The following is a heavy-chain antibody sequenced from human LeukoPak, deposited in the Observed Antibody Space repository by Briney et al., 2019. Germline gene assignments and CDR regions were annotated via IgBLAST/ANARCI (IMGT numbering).Heavy chain of an antibody. V-gene: IGHV3-53*01. Sequence: PGGSLRLSCAASGFTVSNNYMSWVRQAPGKGLEWVSVIYSGGGTYYADSVKGRFTISRDNSKNTLFLQMNNLRVEDTAVYYCARPNYYMKDAFDIWGQGTMVTVSS. D-gene: IGHD3-22*01. CDR1: GFTVSNNY. CDR3: ARPNYYMKDAFDI. CDR2: IYSGGGT. J-gene: IGHJ3*02.